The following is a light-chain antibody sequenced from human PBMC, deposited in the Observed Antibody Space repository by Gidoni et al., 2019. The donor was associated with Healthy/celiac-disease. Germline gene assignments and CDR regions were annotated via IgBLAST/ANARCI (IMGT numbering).Light chain of an antibody. Sequence: DIQMTQSPSTLSASVGDRVTITCRASQRISSWLAWYQQKPGKPPKLLIYDASSLESGVPSRFSGSGSGTEFTLTISSLQPDDFATYYCQQYNSYPWTFXQXTKVEIK. CDR1: QRISSW. V-gene: IGKV1-5*01. J-gene: IGKJ1*01. CDR2: DAS. CDR3: QQYNSYPWT.